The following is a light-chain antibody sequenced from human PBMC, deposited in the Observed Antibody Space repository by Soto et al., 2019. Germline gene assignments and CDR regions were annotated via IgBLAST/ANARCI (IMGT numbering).Light chain of an antibody. V-gene: IGKV1-27*01. CDR1: QAISNY. Sequence: DIQMTQSPSSLSASVGDRVTISCRASQAISNYLAWYQQKPGKVPKLLIYATSTLQSGVPSRFSASRSVTDFTLTISSLQPEDVATYYCQKYNSAPWTFGQGTKVDIK. CDR2: ATS. J-gene: IGKJ1*01. CDR3: QKYNSAPWT.